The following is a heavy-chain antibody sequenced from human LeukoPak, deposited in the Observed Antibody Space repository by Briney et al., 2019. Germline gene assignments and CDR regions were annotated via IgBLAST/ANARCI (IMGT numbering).Heavy chain of an antibody. CDR2: IYYSGST. V-gene: IGHV4-59*08. CDR1: GGSISSYY. D-gene: IGHD6-13*01. Sequence: SETLSLTCTVPGGSISSYYWSWIRQPPGKGLEWIGYIYYSGSTNYNPSLKSRVTISVDTSKNQFSLKLSSVTAADTAVYYCASGIAAAGMVDWFDPWGQGTLVTVSS. J-gene: IGHJ5*02. CDR3: ASGIAAAGMVDWFDP.